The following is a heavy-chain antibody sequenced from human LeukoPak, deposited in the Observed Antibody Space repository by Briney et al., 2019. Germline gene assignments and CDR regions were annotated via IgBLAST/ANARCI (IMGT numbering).Heavy chain of an antibody. D-gene: IGHD6-13*01. CDR1: GGSISSYY. CDR3: ARVVYSSSWCNEYIFDY. V-gene: IGHV4-59*01. Sequence: SETLSLTCTVSGGSISSYYWSWIRQPPGKGLEWIGYIYYSGSTNYNPSLKSRVTISVDTSKNQFSLKLSSVTAADTAVYYCARVVYSSSWCNEYIFDYWGQGTLVTVSS. J-gene: IGHJ4*02. CDR2: IYYSGST.